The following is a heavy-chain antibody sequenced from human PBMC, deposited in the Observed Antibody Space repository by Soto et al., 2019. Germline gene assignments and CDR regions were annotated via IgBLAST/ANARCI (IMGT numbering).Heavy chain of an antibody. Sequence: ASVKVSCKASGYTFTSYAMHWVRQAPGQRLEWMGWINAGNGNTKYSQKFQGRVTITRDTSASTAYMELSSLRSEDTAVYYCARSQSGXYYDILTGYYNVPPFDYWGQGTLVTVSS. J-gene: IGHJ4*02. CDR1: GYTFTSYA. CDR3: ARSQSGXYYDILTGYYNVPPFDY. CDR2: INAGNGNT. V-gene: IGHV1-3*01. D-gene: IGHD3-9*01.